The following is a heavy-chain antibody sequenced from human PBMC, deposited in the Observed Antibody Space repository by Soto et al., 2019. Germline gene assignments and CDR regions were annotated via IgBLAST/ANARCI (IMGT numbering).Heavy chain of an antibody. Sequence: GGSLRLSCAASGFTFSASAMHWVRQTSGKGLEWVGRIRSKANNYATEYVASVKGRFTISRDDSKSIAYLQMNSLKTEDTAVYYCTSAITAAGPPGYWGQGTLVTVSS. CDR3: TSAITAAGPPGY. J-gene: IGHJ4*02. D-gene: IGHD6-13*01. V-gene: IGHV3-73*01. CDR2: IRSKANNYAT. CDR1: GFTFSASA.